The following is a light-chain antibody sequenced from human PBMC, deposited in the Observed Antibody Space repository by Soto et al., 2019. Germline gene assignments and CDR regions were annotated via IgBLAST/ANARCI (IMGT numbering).Light chain of an antibody. Sequence: DIVLTQTPLSLSVTPGQPASISCRSSHSRLNSNGETYLYWYLQKPGQPPQLLIYEVSSRFSGVPDRFSGSGSGTDSTLKISRVEADDVGIYYCMQSIQLPPSLTFGGGTKVDI. J-gene: IGKJ4*01. CDR2: EVS. CDR1: HSRLNSNGETY. V-gene: IGKV2D-29*01. CDR3: MQSIQLPPSLT.